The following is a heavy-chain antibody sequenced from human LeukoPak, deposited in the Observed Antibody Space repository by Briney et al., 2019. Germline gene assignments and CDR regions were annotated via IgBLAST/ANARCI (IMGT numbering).Heavy chain of an antibody. D-gene: IGHD3-3*01. Sequence: GSSVKVSCKASGYTFTSYDINWVRQATGQGLEWMGWMNPNSGNTGYAQKFQGRVTMTRNTSISTAYMELSSLRSEDTAVYYCASSQYYDFWGGCLSCGMDVWGQGTTVTVSS. CDR2: MNPNSGNT. J-gene: IGHJ6*02. V-gene: IGHV1-8*01. CDR1: GYTFTSYD. CDR3: ASSQYYDFWGGCLSCGMDV.